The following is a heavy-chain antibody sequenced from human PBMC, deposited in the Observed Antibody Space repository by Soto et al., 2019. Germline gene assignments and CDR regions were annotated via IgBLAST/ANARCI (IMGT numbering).Heavy chain of an antibody. V-gene: IGHV3-7*01. CDR1: GFTFSSYW. J-gene: IGHJ6*01. Sequence: PGGSLRLSCAASGFTFSSYWMSWVRQAPGKGLEWVANIKQDGSEKYYVDSVKGRFTISRDNAKNSLYLQMNSLRAEDAAVYYCARDVLLWFGELLPGYYYYGTDGWGQGTTVTVAS. CDR2: IKQDGSEK. D-gene: IGHD3-10*01. CDR3: ARDVLLWFGELLPGYYYYGTDG.